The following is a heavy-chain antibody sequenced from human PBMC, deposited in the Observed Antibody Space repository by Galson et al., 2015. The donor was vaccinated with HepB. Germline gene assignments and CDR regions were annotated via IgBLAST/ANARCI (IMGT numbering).Heavy chain of an antibody. J-gene: IGHJ5*02. V-gene: IGHV1-3*01. CDR1: GYTFTSYT. Sequence: SVKVSCKASGYTFTSYTIHWVCQAPGQRLEWMGWINAGNGNTKYSQKFQGRVTITRDTSASTAYMELSSLRSEDTAVYYCARDGTGIAVAGTGWFDPWGQGTLVTVSS. D-gene: IGHD6-19*01. CDR3: ARDGTGIAVAGTGWFDP. CDR2: INAGNGNT.